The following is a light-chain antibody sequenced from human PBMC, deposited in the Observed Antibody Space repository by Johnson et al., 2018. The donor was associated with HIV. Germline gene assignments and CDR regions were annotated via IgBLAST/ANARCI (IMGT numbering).Light chain of an antibody. Sequence: QSVLTQPPSVSAAPGQKVTISSSGSSSHIGNNYVSWYQQLSGTAPKLLIYYSNKLPSGIPDRISGSKSCTSATLGIIGLQTGAQADYYCGLCAGSLSAYVFGTVTKVPVL. CDR2: YSN. CDR1: SSHIGNNY. CDR3: GLCAGSLSAYV. J-gene: IGLJ1*01. V-gene: IGLV1-51*01.